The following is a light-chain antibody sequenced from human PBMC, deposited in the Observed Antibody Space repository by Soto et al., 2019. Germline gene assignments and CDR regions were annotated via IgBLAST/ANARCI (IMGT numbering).Light chain of an antibody. CDR2: AAS. V-gene: IGKV1-8*01. J-gene: IGKJ2*01. CDR3: HQYYSYPPT. Sequence: AIRMTQSTSSFSASTGDRVTITCRASQGISSYLAWYQQKPGKAPKLLIYAASTLQSGVPSRFSGSGSGTDFTLTISCLQSEDFATYYCHQYYSYPPTFGQGTKLEIK. CDR1: QGISSY.